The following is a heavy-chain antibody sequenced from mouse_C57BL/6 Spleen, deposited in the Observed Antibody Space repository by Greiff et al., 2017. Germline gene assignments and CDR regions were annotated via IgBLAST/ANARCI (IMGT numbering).Heavy chain of an antibody. V-gene: IGHV14-2*01. CDR1: GFNIKDYY. J-gene: IGHJ1*03. CDR2: IDPEDGET. CDR3: ASRGYDGRGYFDV. Sequence: VHVKQSGAELVKPGASVKLSCTASGFNIKDYYMHWVKQRTEQGLEWIGRIDPEDGETKYAPKFQGKATIPADTSSNTAYLQLSGLTSEDTAVYYCASRGYDGRGYFDVWGTGTTVTVSS. D-gene: IGHD2-3*01.